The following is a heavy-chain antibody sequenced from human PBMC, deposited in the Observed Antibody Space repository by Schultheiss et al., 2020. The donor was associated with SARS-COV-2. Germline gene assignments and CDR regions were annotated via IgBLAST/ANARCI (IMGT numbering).Heavy chain of an antibody. Sequence: GESLKISCAASGFTFSNAWMSWVRQAPGKGLEWVGRIKSKTDGGTTDYAAPVKGRFTISRDDSKSIAYLQMNSLKTEDTAMYYCTRDDSTYGMDVWGQGTTVTVSS. CDR2: IKSKTDGGTT. D-gene: IGHD2/OR15-2a*01. J-gene: IGHJ6*02. CDR1: GFTFSNAW. V-gene: IGHV3-15*01. CDR3: TRDDSTYGMDV.